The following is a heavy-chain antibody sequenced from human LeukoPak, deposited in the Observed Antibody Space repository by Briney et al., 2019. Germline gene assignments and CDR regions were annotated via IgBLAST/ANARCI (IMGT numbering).Heavy chain of an antibody. Sequence: PGGSLRLSCAASGFTFSSYGMHWVRQAPGKGLEWVAFIRYDGSNKYYADSVKGRFTISRDNSKNTLYLQMNSLRAEDTAVYYCAKDETLTRFSDAFDIWGQGTMVTVSS. CDR2: IRYDGSNK. CDR1: GFTFSSYG. J-gene: IGHJ3*02. V-gene: IGHV3-30*02. D-gene: IGHD3-3*01. CDR3: AKDETLTRFSDAFDI.